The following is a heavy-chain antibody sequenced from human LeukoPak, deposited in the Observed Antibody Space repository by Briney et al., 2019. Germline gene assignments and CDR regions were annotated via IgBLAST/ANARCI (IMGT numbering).Heavy chain of an antibody. CDR2: VYYTGST. J-gene: IGHJ4*02. CDR1: GGSVSGYY. V-gene: IGHV4-59*02. CDR3: ARVVSGSHRSISHFDY. D-gene: IGHD1-26*01. Sequence: PSETLSLTCTVSGGSVSGYYWSWIRQPPGKGLEWIGYVYYTGSTNYNPSLKSRVTISVDMSKNQFSLRLSSVTAADTAVYYCARVVSGSHRSISHFDYWGQGTLVTVSS.